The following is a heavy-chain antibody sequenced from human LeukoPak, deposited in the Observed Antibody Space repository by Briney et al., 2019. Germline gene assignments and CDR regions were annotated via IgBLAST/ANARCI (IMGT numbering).Heavy chain of an antibody. Sequence: GGSLRLSCAASGFTLSSYSMNWVRQAPGKGLEWVSYISSSSSTIYYADSVKGRFTISRDNAKNSLYLQMNSLRAEGTAVYYCARDPPLVTTVTIPRSHLWGQGTLVTVSS. CDR3: ARDPPLVTTVTIPRSHL. D-gene: IGHD4-17*01. CDR2: ISSSSSTI. V-gene: IGHV3-48*04. J-gene: IGHJ5*02. CDR1: GFTLSSYS.